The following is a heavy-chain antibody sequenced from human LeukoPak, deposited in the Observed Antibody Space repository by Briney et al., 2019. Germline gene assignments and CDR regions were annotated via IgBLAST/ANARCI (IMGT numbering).Heavy chain of an antibody. CDR2: ISAYNGNT. CDR1: GYTFTSYG. V-gene: IGHV1-18*01. CDR3: ARVDTLRYFDWLRYNWFDP. D-gene: IGHD3-9*01. Sequence: GASVKVSCKASGYTFTSYGISWVRQAPGQGLEWMGWISAYNGNTNYAQKLQGRVTMTTDTSTSTAYMELRSLRSDDTAVYYCARVDTLRYFDWLRYNWFDPWGQGTLVTVSS. J-gene: IGHJ5*02.